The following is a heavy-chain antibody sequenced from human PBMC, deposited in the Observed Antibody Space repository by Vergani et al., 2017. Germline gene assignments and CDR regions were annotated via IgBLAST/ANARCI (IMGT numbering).Heavy chain of an antibody. Sequence: QVQLQQWGAGLLKPSETLSLTCAVYGGSFSGYYWSWIRQPPGKGLEWIGEINHSGSTNYNPSLKSRVTISVDTSKNQFSLKLSSVTAADTAVYYCARGRGSRLGYFDLWGRGNLVTVSA. CDR1: GGSFSGYY. CDR2: INHSGST. CDR3: ARGRGSRLGYFDL. V-gene: IGHV4-34*01. D-gene: IGHD6-13*01. J-gene: IGHJ2*01.